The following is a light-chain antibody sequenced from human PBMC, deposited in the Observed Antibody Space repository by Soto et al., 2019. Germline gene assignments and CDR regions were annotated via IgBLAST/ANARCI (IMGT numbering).Light chain of an antibody. V-gene: IGKV1-6*01. Sequence: QMTKSPSALSAAVGERVTITCLASQGIRSELGWYQQKTGKAPNLLIYTASTLHSGVPSRVSGSGSGKDFTITISSLQPEDFATYYCIQDYNYPLTFGGVTKVAIK. CDR3: IQDYNYPLT. CDR2: TAS. CDR1: QGIRSE. J-gene: IGKJ4*01.